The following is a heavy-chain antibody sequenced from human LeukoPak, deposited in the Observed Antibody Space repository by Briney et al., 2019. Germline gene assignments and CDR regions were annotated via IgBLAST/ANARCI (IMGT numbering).Heavy chain of an antibody. V-gene: IGHV1-46*01. CDR3: ARDNRWELLEGDY. J-gene: IGHJ4*02. D-gene: IGHD2-15*01. CDR2: INPSGGST. CDR1: GYTFTSYH. Sequence: ASVKVSCKASGYTFTSYHMNWVRQAPGQGLEWMGIINPSGGSTSYAQKFQGRVTMTRDTSTSTVYMELSSLRSEDTAVYYCARDNRWELLEGDYWGQGTLVIVSS.